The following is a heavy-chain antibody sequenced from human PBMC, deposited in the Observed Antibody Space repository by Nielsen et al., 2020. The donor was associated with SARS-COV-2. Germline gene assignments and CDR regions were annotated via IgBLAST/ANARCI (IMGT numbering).Heavy chain of an antibody. CDR2: ISWNSGSI. Sequence: GKSLKISCAASGFTFDDYAMHWVRQAPGKGLEWVSGISWNSGSIGYADSVKGRFTISRDNAKNSLYLQMNSLRAEDTALYYCAKIHTAMVPTDYWGQGTLVTVSS. CDR3: AKIHTAMVPTDY. D-gene: IGHD5-18*01. V-gene: IGHV3-9*01. J-gene: IGHJ4*02. CDR1: GFTFDDYA.